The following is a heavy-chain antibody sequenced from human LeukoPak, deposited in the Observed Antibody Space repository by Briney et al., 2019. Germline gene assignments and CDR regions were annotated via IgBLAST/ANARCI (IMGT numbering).Heavy chain of an antibody. V-gene: IGHV3-23*01. D-gene: IGHD5-12*01. CDR1: GFTFSNYA. CDR3: ARDRRSGYSGYDYYYYYYMDV. Sequence: GGSLRLSCAASGFTFSNYAMSWVRQAPGKGLEWVSTLSGSGDSTYYADSVKGRFTISRDNSKNTLYLQMNSLRAEDPAVYYCARDRRSGYSGYDYYYYYYMDVWGKGTTVTVSS. CDR2: LSGSGDST. J-gene: IGHJ6*03.